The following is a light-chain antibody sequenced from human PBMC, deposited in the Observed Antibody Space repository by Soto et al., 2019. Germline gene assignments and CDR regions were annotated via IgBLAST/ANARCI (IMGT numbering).Light chain of an antibody. V-gene: IGKV2-28*01. Sequence: DIVMTQSPLSLPVTPGEPASISCRSSQSLLHVNGYTYLDWYLQKPGQSPQLLMYLVSIRASGVPHRGSGSQSVTDFTLKISRVEAEDVGVYYCMQAVQIPWLFGQGTKVESK. J-gene: IGKJ1*01. CDR3: MQAVQIPWL. CDR2: LVS. CDR1: QSLLHVNGYTY.